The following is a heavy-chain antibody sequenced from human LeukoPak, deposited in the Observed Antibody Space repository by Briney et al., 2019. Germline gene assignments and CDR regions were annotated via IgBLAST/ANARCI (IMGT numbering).Heavy chain of an antibody. D-gene: IGHD2-15*01. CDR1: GFTFSSYA. Sequence: GGSLRLSCAASGFTFSSYAMSWVHQAPGKGLEWVSAISGSGGSTYYADSVKGRFTISRDNSKNTLYLQMNSLRAEDTAVYYCAKDVIVQVVAATFDPWGQGTLVTVSS. V-gene: IGHV3-23*01. CDR2: ISGSGGST. J-gene: IGHJ5*02. CDR3: AKDVIVQVVAATFDP.